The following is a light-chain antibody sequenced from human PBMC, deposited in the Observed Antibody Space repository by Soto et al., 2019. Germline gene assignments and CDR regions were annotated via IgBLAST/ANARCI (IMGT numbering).Light chain of an antibody. V-gene: IGKV3D-20*01. CDR1: QSISNNY. CDR2: DAS. Sequence: ETVLTQSPATLSLSPGDRATLSCGASQSISNNYLAWYQQKPGLAPRLLIYDASTRATGIPDRFSGSGSGTDFTLTISRLEPEDFVMYYCQQYVNLPPNTFGQGTKLEIK. J-gene: IGKJ2*01. CDR3: QQYVNLPPNT.